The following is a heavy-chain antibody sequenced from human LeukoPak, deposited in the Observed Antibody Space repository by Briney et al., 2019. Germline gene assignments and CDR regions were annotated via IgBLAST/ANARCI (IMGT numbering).Heavy chain of an antibody. Sequence: GGSLRLSCAASGFTFSSYGMSWVRQAPGKGLEWVSAISGSGGSTFYADSVKGRFTISRDNSKNTLYLQMNSLRAEDTAVYYCATYRQVLLPFESWGQGTLVTVSS. V-gene: IGHV3-23*01. CDR2: ISGSGGST. CDR1: GFTFSSYG. J-gene: IGHJ4*02. D-gene: IGHD2-8*02. CDR3: ATYRQVLLPFES.